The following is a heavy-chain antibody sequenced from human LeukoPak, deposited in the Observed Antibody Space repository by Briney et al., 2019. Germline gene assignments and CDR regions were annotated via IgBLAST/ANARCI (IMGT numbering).Heavy chain of an antibody. CDR2: ISSSSSYI. CDR3: AREVYYYDSSGSDY. CDR1: GLTFSSYS. J-gene: IGHJ4*02. Sequence: GGSLRLSCAASGLTFSSYSMNWVRQAPGKGLEWVSSISSSSSYIYYADSVKGRFTISRDNAKNSLYLQINSLAAEYMAVYYCAREVYYYDSSGSDYWGQGTLGTVSS. V-gene: IGHV3-21*01. D-gene: IGHD3-22*01.